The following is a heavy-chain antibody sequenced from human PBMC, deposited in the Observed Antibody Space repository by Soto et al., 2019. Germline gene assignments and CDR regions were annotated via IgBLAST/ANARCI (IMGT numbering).Heavy chain of an antibody. J-gene: IGHJ4*02. Sequence: GASLKISCKGSGYSLAGYWTTSVRQKHGKGLEWMGRIDPSDSQTYYSPSFRGQFPISVTKSITTVFLQWSSLRASDTARYYCARQIYDSDTGPNFQYYFESWGQGTPVTVSS. CDR1: GYSLAGYW. CDR3: ARQIYDSDTGPNFQYYFES. CDR2: IDPSDSQT. D-gene: IGHD3-22*01. V-gene: IGHV5-10-1*04.